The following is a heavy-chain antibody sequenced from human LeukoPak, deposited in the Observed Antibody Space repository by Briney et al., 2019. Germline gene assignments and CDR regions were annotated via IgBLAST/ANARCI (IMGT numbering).Heavy chain of an antibody. Sequence: GGSLRLSCAASGFTFSTYAMSWVRQAPGKGLEWVSAISGSGGNTYYADSVKGRFTISRDNSKNTLYLQMNSLRAEDTAVYYCAKGEPLVPDDYYYDSSGYYPWGQGALVTVSS. CDR1: GFTFSTYA. J-gene: IGHJ4*02. CDR3: AKGEPLVPDDYYYDSSGYYP. CDR2: ISGSGGNT. V-gene: IGHV3-23*01. D-gene: IGHD3-22*01.